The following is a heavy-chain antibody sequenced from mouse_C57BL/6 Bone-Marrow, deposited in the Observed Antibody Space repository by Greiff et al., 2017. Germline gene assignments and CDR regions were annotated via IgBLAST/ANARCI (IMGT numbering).Heavy chain of an antibody. CDR1: GFTFSSYG. Sequence: EVHLVESGGDLVKPGGSLKLSCAASGFTFSSYGMSWVRQTPDKRLEWVATISSGGSYTYYPDSVKGRFTISRDNAKNTLYLQMSSLKSEDTAMXYCARRRIPHWYFDVWGTGTTVTVSS. V-gene: IGHV5-6*01. CDR2: ISSGGSYT. J-gene: IGHJ1*03. CDR3: ARRRIPHWYFDV.